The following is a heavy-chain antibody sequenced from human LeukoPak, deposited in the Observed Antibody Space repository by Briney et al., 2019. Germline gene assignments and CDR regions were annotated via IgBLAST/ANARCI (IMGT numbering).Heavy chain of an antibody. D-gene: IGHD3-3*01. CDR3: AKAYYDFWSGTDV. CDR1: GFTFSSYG. CDR2: ISYDGSNK. J-gene: IGHJ6*02. V-gene: IGHV3-30*18. Sequence: GGSLRLSCAASGFTFSSYGMPWVRQAPGKGLEWVAVISYDGSNKYYADSVKGRFTISRDNSKNTLYLQMNSLRAEDTAVYYCAKAYYDFWSGTDVWGQGTTVTVSS.